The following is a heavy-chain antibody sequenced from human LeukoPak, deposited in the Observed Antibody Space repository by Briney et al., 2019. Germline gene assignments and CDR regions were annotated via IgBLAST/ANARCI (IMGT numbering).Heavy chain of an antibody. J-gene: IGHJ2*01. CDR3: ATSTRTFWYFAL. Sequence: GGSLRLSCAASGFTFSSYAMSWVRQAPGKGLEWVSAISGSGGSTYYADSVKGRFTISRDNSENTVFLHLNSLRVEDTALYYCATSTRTFWYFALWGRGTLVTVSS. CDR1: GFTFSSYA. D-gene: IGHD5-24*01. CDR2: ISGSGGST. V-gene: IGHV3-23*01.